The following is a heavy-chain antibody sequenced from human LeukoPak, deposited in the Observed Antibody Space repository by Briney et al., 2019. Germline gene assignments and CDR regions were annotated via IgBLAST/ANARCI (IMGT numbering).Heavy chain of an antibody. J-gene: IGHJ4*02. CDR2: THYNGTT. CDR1: GGSISSYY. V-gene: IGHV4-59*08. CDR3: ARHLNTDMVKAHFDY. D-gene: IGHD5-18*01. Sequence: KSSETLSLTCTVSGGSISSYYWSWIRQPPRKRLKWIGYTHYNGTTNYNPSLKSRLTISVDTSKNQFSLKLSSVTAADTAVYYCARHLNTDMVKAHFDYWGQGTRVTVSS.